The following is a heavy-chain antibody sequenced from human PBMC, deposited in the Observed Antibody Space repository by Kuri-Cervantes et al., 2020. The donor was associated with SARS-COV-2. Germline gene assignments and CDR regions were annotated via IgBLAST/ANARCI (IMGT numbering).Heavy chain of an antibody. D-gene: IGHD6-6*01. CDR1: GGSISSYY. CDR3: ARSDSSSDFDY. J-gene: IGHJ4*02. Sequence: ESLKISCTVSGGSISSYYWSWIRQPPGKGLEWIGYIYYSGSTNYNPSLKSRVTISVDTSKNQFSLKLSSVTAADTAVYYCARSDSSSDFDYWGQGTLVTVSS. V-gene: IGHV4-59*12. CDR2: IYYSGST.